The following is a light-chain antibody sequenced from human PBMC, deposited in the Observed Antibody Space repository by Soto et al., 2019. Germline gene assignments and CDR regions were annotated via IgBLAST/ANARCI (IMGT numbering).Light chain of an antibody. CDR2: GAS. CDR3: QQYSNWPPIT. Sequence: IVMPQSPATLSVSPGERATLSCRASQSVSSNLAWYQQIPGQAPRLLIYGASTRATGIPARFSGSGSGTEFTLSISSLQSEDFAVYYCQQYSNWPPITFGQGTRLEIK. CDR1: QSVSSN. V-gene: IGKV3-15*01. J-gene: IGKJ5*01.